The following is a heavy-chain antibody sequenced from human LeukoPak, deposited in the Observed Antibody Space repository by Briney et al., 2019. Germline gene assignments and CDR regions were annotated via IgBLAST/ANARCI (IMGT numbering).Heavy chain of an antibody. CDR3: ARGPSAAVKYLDF. V-gene: IGHV4-59*01. CDR2: IYYTGSS. CDR1: GGSISSYY. J-gene: IGHJ4*02. D-gene: IGHD6-13*01. Sequence: PSETLSLTCTVSGGSISSYYWSWIRQPPGKGLEWLGYIYYTGSSNYNPSLKSRVSISVDTSKNQFSLKLSPVTAADTAVYYCARGPSAAVKYLDFWGQGTLVTVSS.